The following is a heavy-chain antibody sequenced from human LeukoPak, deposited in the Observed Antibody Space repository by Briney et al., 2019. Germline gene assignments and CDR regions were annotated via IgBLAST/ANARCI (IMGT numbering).Heavy chain of an antibody. V-gene: IGHV4-4*02. Sequence: SETLSLTCAVSGGSISSSNWWSWVRQPPGKGLEWIGEIYHSGSTNYNPSLKSRVTMSVDTSKNQFSLKLSSVTAADTAVYYCARSLSSNYYGSGSKHFDYWGQGTLVTVSS. CDR3: ARSLSSNYYGSGSKHFDY. CDR1: GGSISSSNW. CDR2: IYHSGST. D-gene: IGHD3-10*01. J-gene: IGHJ4*02.